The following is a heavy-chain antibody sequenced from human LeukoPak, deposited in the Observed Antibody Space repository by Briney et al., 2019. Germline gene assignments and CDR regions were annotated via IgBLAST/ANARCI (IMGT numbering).Heavy chain of an antibody. CDR3: ARTVTEYYYYYYMDV. Sequence: ASVKVSCKASGYTFTSYDINWVRQATGQGLEWMGWMNPNSGSTGYAQKFQGRVTITRNTSISTAYMELSSLRSEDTAVYYCARTVTEYYYYYYMDVWGKGTTVTVSS. CDR2: MNPNSGST. CDR1: GYTFTSYD. J-gene: IGHJ6*03. V-gene: IGHV1-8*03. D-gene: IGHD1-14*01.